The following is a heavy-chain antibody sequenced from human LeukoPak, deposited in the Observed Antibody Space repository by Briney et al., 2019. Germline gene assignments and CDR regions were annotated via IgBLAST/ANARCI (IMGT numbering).Heavy chain of an antibody. CDR3: ARVKGSGSSWSDVFDI. D-gene: IGHD6-13*01. CDR1: GGSISSYY. J-gene: IGHJ3*02. CDR2: IYTSGST. V-gene: IGHV4-4*07. Sequence: SETLSLTCTVSGGSISSYYWSWIRQPAGRGLEWIGRIYTSGSTNYNPSLKSRVTMSVDTSKNQFSLKLSSVTAADTAVYYCARVKGSGSSWSDVFDIWGQGTMVTVSS.